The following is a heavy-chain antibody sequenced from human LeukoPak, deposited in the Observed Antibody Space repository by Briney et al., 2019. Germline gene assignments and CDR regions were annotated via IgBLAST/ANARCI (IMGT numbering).Heavy chain of an antibody. CDR1: GYTFTNYD. J-gene: IGHJ4*02. D-gene: IGHD6-19*01. CDR3: ARAPLAVAGTMGDY. V-gene: IGHV1-8*01. CDR2: MSPNNGNT. Sequence: ASVKVSCKTSGYTFTNYDINWVRQATGQGLEWLGWMSPNNGNTGYAQKFQGRVTMTRNTSISTAYMELSSLRSEDTAVYYCARAPLAVAGTMGDYWGQGTLVTVSS.